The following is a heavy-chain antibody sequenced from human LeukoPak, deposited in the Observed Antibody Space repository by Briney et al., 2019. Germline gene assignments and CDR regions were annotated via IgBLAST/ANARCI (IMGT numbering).Heavy chain of an antibody. CDR3: ATFQAYANSGHLRPYFDY. CDR1: GYSLTELA. CDR2: SDPEDVKT. D-gene: IGHD3-22*01. Sequence: ASVKVSCKISGYSLTELAIHWVRQAPGKGLEWMGGSDPEDVKTSFAEKFQGRVTFTEDTSTDTAFMELCRLRSDDTAVYYCATFQAYANSGHLRPYFDYWGQGTLVTVSS. V-gene: IGHV1-24*01. J-gene: IGHJ4*02.